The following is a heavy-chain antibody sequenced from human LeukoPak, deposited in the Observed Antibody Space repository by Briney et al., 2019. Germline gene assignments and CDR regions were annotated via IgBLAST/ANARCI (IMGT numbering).Heavy chain of an antibody. D-gene: IGHD3-22*01. V-gene: IGHV3-23*01. Sequence: GGSLRLSCAASGFSFISYGMSWVRQAPGKGLEWVSAISGSGGSTYYADSVKGRFTISRDNSKNTLYLQMNSLRAEDTAVYYCAKEGPPGTIVVVMFHYWGQGTLVTVSS. J-gene: IGHJ4*02. CDR1: GFSFISYG. CDR2: ISGSGGST. CDR3: AKEGPPGTIVVVMFHY.